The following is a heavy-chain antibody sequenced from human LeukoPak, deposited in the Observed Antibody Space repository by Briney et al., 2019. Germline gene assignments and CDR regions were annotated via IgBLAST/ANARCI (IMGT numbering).Heavy chain of an antibody. CDR2: IDVGSYT. J-gene: IGHJ4*02. CDR1: GFTFSNYA. CDR3: ASNHSGGWYYFDN. V-gene: IGHV3-21*04. Sequence: GESLRLSCAVSGFTFSNYAMNWIRQAPGKGLEWVSSIDVGSYTYYAGSVKGRFTISRDNAKNLLYLQMNSLRAEDTAVYYCASNHSGGWYYFDNWGQGTLVTVSS. D-gene: IGHD6-19*01.